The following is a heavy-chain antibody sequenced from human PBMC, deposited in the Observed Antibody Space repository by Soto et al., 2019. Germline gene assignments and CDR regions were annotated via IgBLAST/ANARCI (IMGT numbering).Heavy chain of an antibody. CDR2: TYHSGNP. J-gene: IGHJ6*02. D-gene: IGHD6-6*01. Sequence: TLSLTCDVSGDTISTGGYTWAWIRQPPGKALEWIGHTYHSGNPYYNPSLKSRVIISVDRSKNQFSLKVRSVTAADTAVYYCARLGYSFEYSSSSDYYYYGMDVWGQGTTVTVSS. V-gene: IGHV4-30-2*01. CDR1: GDTISTGGYT. CDR3: ARLGYSFEYSSSSDYYYYGMDV.